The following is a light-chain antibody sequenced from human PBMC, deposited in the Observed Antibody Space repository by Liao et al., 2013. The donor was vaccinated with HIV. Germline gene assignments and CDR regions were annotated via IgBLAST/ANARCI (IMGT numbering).Light chain of an antibody. J-gene: IGLJ2*01. CDR3: QSSDSSGGDVV. CDR2: RDS. V-gene: IGLV3-21*01. Sequence: SYVLTQPPSVSVAPGKTARITCGGSDIGSKSVHWYQQKPGQAPVLVISRDSERSSGIPERFAGSTSGTTVTLTISGVQAEDEADYYCQSSDSSGGDVVFGGGTKLTVL. CDR1: DIGSKS.